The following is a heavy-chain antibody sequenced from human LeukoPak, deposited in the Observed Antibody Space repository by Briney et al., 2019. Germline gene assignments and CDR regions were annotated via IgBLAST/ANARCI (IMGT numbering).Heavy chain of an antibody. D-gene: IGHD2-15*01. J-gene: IGHJ3*02. V-gene: IGHV6-1*01. CDR1: GDSVSTHSAA. Sequence: SQTLSLTCAISGDSVSTHSAAWNWIRQSPSRGLEWLGRTYYRSKWFNDYAVSVKSRIIINPDTSKNQLSLQLNSLTPEDTAVYYCARGFERYSSAFDIWDQGTMVTVSS. CDR2: TYYRSKWFN. CDR3: ARGFERYSSAFDI.